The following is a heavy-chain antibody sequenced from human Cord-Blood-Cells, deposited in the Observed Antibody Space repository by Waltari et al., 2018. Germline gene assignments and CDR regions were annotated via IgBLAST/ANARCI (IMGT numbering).Heavy chain of an antibody. CDR1: GGSIRSGGYS. J-gene: IGHJ2*01. CDR2: IYYSGST. D-gene: IGHD1-26*01. V-gene: IGHV4-31*03. CDR3: ARVRGLRVGNWYFDL. Sequence: QVQLQESGPGLVKPSQTLSLTCTVSGGSIRSGGYSWSWFRQPPGKGLEWIGYIYYSGSTYYNPSLKSRVTISVDTSKNQFSLKLSSVTAADTAVYYCARVRGLRVGNWYFDLWGRGTLVTVSS.